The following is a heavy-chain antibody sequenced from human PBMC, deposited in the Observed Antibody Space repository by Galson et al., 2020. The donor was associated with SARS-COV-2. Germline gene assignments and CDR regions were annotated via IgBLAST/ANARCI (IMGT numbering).Heavy chain of an antibody. CDR2: IDSYGRFT. CDR1: GFIFSNYW. Sequence: GESLKISCAASGFIFSNYWMHWVRQAPGKGLVWVSHIDSYGRFTTHADSVKGRFTISRDNAKNTLYLQMNSLRAEDTAVYYCARGLRDGYGGWYFELWGRGTLVTVSS. J-gene: IGHJ2*01. D-gene: IGHD5-12*01. CDR3: ARGLRDGYGGWYFEL. V-gene: IGHV3-74*01.